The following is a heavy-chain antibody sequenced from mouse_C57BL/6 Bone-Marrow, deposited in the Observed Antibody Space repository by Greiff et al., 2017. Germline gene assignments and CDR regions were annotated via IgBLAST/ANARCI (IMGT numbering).Heavy chain of an antibody. Sequence: QVQLQQSGAELVKPGASVKMSCKASGYTFTSYWITWVKQRPGQGLEWIGDIYPGSGSTNYNEKFKSKATLTVDTSSSTAYMQLSSLTSEDSAVYYCAREEGMVTTFDYWGQGTTLTVSS. CDR3: AREEGMVTTFDY. CDR2: IYPGSGST. D-gene: IGHD2-2*01. V-gene: IGHV1-55*01. J-gene: IGHJ2*01. CDR1: GYTFTSYW.